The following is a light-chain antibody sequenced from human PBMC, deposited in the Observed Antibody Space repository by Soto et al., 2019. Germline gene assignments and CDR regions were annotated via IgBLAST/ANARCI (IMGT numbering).Light chain of an antibody. CDR3: QQYDILPIT. Sequence: IHMTQSPSSLFASVGDRVTIACQATQDINIYLNWYQQKPGKAPNLMIYDASNLEIGVPSRFSGSGSGTHFTFTISSLQTEDIGTYYCQQYDILPITFGRGTKVDIK. CDR2: DAS. J-gene: IGKJ4*01. V-gene: IGKV1-33*01. CDR1: QDINIY.